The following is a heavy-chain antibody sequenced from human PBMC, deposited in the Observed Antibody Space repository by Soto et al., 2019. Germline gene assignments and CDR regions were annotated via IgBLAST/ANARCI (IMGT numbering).Heavy chain of an antibody. V-gene: IGHV3-15*01. D-gene: IGHD2-15*01. CDR2: IKSKTDGGTT. Sequence: EVQLVESGGGLVKPGGSLRLSCAASGFTFSNAWMSWVRQAPGKGLEWVGRIKSKTDGGTTDYAAPVKGRFTISRDDSKNTLYLQMNSMTPEDTAVYYCTTDSSRLYCSGGSCYPDYYYYMDVCGTGTTVTVS. J-gene: IGHJ6*03. CDR3: TTDSSRLYCSGGSCYPDYYYYMDV. CDR1: GFTFSNAW.